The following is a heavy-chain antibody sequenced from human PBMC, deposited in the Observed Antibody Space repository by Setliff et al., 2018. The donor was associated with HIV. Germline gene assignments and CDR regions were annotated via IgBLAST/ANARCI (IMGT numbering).Heavy chain of an antibody. D-gene: IGHD2-15*01. Sequence: ASVKVSCKTSGYMFIAYGMSWVRRAPGQGLEWMGWIGPYNDRTEYAQEFQGRVSMTRDTSTSTVYMELSSLSSEDTAVYYCARDRPNCSGGSCRRSYYYGMDVWGQGTTVTVSS. CDR2: IGPYNDRT. CDR1: GYMFIAYG. CDR3: ARDRPNCSGGSCRRSYYYGMDV. J-gene: IGHJ6*02. V-gene: IGHV1-18*01.